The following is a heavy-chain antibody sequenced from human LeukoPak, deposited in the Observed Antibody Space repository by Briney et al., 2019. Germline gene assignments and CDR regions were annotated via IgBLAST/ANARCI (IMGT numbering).Heavy chain of an antibody. CDR3: ARGFIGSGWSDNYYMYV. D-gene: IGHD6-19*01. CDR2: INQDRSEK. V-gene: IGHV3-7*01. CDR1: GFSFGSYW. J-gene: IGHJ6*03. Sequence: PGGSLRLSCAASGFSFGSYWMTWVRKGPGKGLEWVANINQDRSEKYYVDSVRGRLTSSRDNAKNSLYLQMNSLRAEDTAVYYCARGFIGSGWSDNYYMYVWGKGTTVTVSS.